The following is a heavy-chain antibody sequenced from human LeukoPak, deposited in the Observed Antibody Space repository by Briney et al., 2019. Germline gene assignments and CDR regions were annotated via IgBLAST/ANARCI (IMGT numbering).Heavy chain of an antibody. Sequence: SETLSLTCTVSGVSISSYYWSWIRQPAGQGLEWIGHIHTSGSTSYNPSLKSRVTMSVDTSENQFSLKLSSVTAADTAVYYCARDRYYYDSSGYSLFEYWGQGTLVTVSS. CDR2: IHTSGST. V-gene: IGHV4-4*07. D-gene: IGHD3-22*01. J-gene: IGHJ4*02. CDR1: GVSISSYY. CDR3: ARDRYYYDSSGYSLFEY.